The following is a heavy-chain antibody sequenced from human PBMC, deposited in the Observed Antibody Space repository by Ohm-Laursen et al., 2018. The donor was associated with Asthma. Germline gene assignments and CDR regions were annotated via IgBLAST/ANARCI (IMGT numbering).Heavy chain of an antibody. CDR1: GGSIRRGGYY. CDR2: IYNSGST. D-gene: IGHD5-24*01. CDR3: ARQRRDGFAY. V-gene: IGHV4-31*03. Sequence: TLSLTCSVSGGSIRRGGYYWSWIRQHPGKGLEWIGYIYNSGSTYYNPSLKSRVTISVDTSKNQFSLKLSSVTAADTAVYYCARQRRDGFAYWGQGTLVTVSS. J-gene: IGHJ4*02.